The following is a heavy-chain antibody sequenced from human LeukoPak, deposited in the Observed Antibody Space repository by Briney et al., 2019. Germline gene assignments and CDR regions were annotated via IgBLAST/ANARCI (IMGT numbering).Heavy chain of an antibody. CDR2: INPNSGGT. Sequence: ASVKVSCKASGYTFTGYYMHWVRQAPGQGLEWVGWINPNSGGTNYAQKFQGRVTMTRDTSISTAYMELSRLRSDDTAVYYCARVTYDYVWGSYRREVYYFDYWGQGTLVTVPS. V-gene: IGHV1-2*02. CDR1: GYTFTGYY. CDR3: ARVTYDYVWGSYRREVYYFDY. J-gene: IGHJ4*02. D-gene: IGHD3-16*02.